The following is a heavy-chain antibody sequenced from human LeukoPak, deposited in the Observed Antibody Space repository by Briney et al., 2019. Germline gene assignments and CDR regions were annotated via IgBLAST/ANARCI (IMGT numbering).Heavy chain of an antibody. V-gene: IGHV4-39*01. Sequence: PSETLSLTCTVSSDSIYSSNYYWGWIRQPPGKGREGFGCNYYSGNTYYNSSLKSRVTISEDTSKNQFSLKLSSLTAADTAVYYCARAAYCGGDCYLFDYWGQGTLVTVFS. J-gene: IGHJ4*02. CDR3: ARAAYCGGDCYLFDY. D-gene: IGHD2-21*01. CDR1: SDSIYSSNYY. CDR2: NYYSGNT.